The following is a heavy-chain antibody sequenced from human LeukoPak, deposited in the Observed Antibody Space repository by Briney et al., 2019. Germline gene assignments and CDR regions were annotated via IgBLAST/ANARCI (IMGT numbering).Heavy chain of an antibody. CDR3: ARHPSVSGWYGNWFDP. Sequence: SETLSLTCTVSGGSVSSYYWSWIRQPPGKGLEWIGYIYTSGSTNYNPSLKSRVTISVDTSKNQFSLKLSSVTAADTAVYYCARHPSVSGWYGNWFDPWGQGTLVTVSS. CDR1: GGSVSSYY. V-gene: IGHV4-4*09. J-gene: IGHJ5*02. D-gene: IGHD6-19*01. CDR2: IYTSGST.